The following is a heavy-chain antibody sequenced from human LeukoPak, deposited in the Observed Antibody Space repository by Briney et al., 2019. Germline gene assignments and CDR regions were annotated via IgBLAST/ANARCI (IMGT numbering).Heavy chain of an antibody. D-gene: IGHD3-10*01. CDR1: GFTFTGYS. CDR2: INPNSGGT. Sequence: ASVKVCRKASGFTFTGYSLHGVRQAPGQGREWMGWINPNSGGTNYAQKFQGRVTMTRDTSINTAYLELSSLRSDGTAVYYCVREYYYGSGIYYLWFDPRGQGTLVTVSS. J-gene: IGHJ5*02. V-gene: IGHV1-2*02. CDR3: VREYYYGSGIYYLWFDP.